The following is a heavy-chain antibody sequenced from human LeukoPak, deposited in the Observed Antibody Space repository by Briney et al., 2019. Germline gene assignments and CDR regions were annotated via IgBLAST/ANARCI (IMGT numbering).Heavy chain of an antibody. CDR2: IVLRGDAT. CDR1: GYSSTYVFTTYP. Sequence: GASVQVSCKASGYSSTYVFTTYPIQWVRQARGQGVEWLGMIVLRGDATTNAQKFRGSVTLTSDASTTTVYMKLSSLKSDDTGLYYCARKWSSRDWFDPWGQGTLVTVSS. J-gene: IGHJ5*02. CDR3: ARKWSSRDWFDP. D-gene: IGHD2-8*01. V-gene: IGHV1-46*01.